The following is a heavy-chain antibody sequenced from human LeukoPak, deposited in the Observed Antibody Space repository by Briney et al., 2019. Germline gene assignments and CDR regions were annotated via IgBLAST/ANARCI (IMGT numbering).Heavy chain of an antibody. CDR1: GYSFTSYW. J-gene: IGHJ6*03. Sequence: GESLKISCKGSGYSFTSYWIGWVRQMPGKGLECMGIIYPGDSDTRYSPSFQGQVTISADKSISTAYLQWSSLKASDTAMYYCARQKGYSSSSEGYYYYYMEVWGKGTTVTVSS. D-gene: IGHD6-6*01. CDR3: ARQKGYSSSSEGYYYYYMEV. CDR2: IYPGDSDT. V-gene: IGHV5-51*01.